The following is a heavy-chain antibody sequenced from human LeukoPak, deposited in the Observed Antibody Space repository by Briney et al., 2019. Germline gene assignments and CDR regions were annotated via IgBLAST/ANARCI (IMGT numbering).Heavy chain of an antibody. Sequence: GGSLRLSCAASGFTFSSYEMNWVRQAPGKGLEWVSYISSSGSTIYYADSVKGRFTISRDNSKNTLYLQMNSLRAEDTAVYYCAGESIQLWKGGHNWFDPWGQGTLVTVSS. V-gene: IGHV3-48*03. CDR2: ISSSGSTI. D-gene: IGHD5-18*01. CDR3: AGESIQLWKGGHNWFDP. J-gene: IGHJ5*02. CDR1: GFTFSSYE.